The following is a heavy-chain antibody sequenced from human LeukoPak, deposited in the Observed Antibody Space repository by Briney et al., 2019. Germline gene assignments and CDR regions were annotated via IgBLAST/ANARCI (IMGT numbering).Heavy chain of an antibody. V-gene: IGHV1-69*13. J-gene: IGHJ4*02. Sequence: ASVKVSCKASGGTFSSYAISWVRQAPGQGLEWMGGIIPIFGTANYAQKFQGRVTITADESTSTAYMELSSLRSEDTAVYYCARALYYYDSSGCYYFDYWGQGTLVTVSS. CDR2: IIPIFGTA. CDR3: ARALYYYDSSGCYYFDY. CDR1: GGTFSSYA. D-gene: IGHD3-22*01.